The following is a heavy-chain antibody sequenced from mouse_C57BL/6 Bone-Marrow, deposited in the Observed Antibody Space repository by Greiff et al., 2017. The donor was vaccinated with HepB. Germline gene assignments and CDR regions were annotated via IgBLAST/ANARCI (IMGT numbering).Heavy chain of an antibody. CDR3: ARGGYYFDY. Sequence: QVQLQQPGAELVMPGASVKLSCKASGYTFTSYWMHWVKQRPGQGLEWIGEIDPSDSYTNYNQKFKGNSTLTVDKSSSTAYMQLSSLTSEDSAVYYCARGGYYFDYWGQGTTLTVSS. J-gene: IGHJ2*01. CDR2: IDPSDSYT. CDR1: GYTFTSYW. V-gene: IGHV1-69*01.